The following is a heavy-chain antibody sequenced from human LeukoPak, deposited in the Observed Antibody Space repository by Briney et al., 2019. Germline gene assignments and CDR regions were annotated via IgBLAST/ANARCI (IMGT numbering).Heavy chain of an antibody. D-gene: IGHD3-10*01. Sequence: ASVKVSCKASGYTFTSYYIHWVRQATGQGLEWMGVINPNGDSTSYAQKFQGRVTMTRDTSTSTDYMELSSLRSEDTAVHYCARSMIRGATYYFDYWGQGTLVTVSS. CDR2: INPNGDST. CDR1: GYTFTSYY. V-gene: IGHV1-46*01. CDR3: ARSMIRGATYYFDY. J-gene: IGHJ4*02.